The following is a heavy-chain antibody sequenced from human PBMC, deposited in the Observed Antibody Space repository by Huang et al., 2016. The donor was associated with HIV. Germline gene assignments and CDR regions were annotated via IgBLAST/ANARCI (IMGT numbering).Heavy chain of an antibody. Sequence: EVQLVESGGGLVQHGTSLRLSCAASGFNFGDFNMHWVRQAPGKGLEWSSYISSSRNSNLYADSVKGRFTISRDNARNSLYLQLKSLRVEDTAVYYCARESCSGGTCYLFDFWGQGVLVTVSS. J-gene: IGHJ4*02. CDR2: ISSSRNSN. CDR3: ARESCSGGTCYLFDF. CDR1: GFNFGDFN. V-gene: IGHV3-48*04. D-gene: IGHD2-15*01.